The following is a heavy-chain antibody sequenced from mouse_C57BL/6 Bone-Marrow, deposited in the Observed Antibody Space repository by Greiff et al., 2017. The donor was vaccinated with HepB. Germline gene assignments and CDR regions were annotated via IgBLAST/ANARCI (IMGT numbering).Heavy chain of an antibody. CDR1: GYTFTSYW. CDR2: IDPSDSYT. CDR3: AREAFAY. Sequence: QVQLQQPGAELVMPGASVKLSCKASGYTFTSYWMHWVKQRPGQGLEWIGEIDPSDSYTNYNQKFKGKSTLTVDKSSSTAYMQLSSLTSEDSAVYDCAREAFAYWGQGTLVTVSA. J-gene: IGHJ3*01. V-gene: IGHV1-69*01.